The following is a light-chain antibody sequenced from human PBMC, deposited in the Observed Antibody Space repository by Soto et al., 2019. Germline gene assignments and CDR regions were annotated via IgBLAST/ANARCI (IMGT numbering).Light chain of an antibody. CDR2: WAS. CDR3: QQYYNSPRT. Sequence: DIVMTQSPDSLAVSLGERATINCKSSQNILFDSNNKNYLAWYQQKQGQPPKLLIHWASTRRSGVPDRFSGSGSGTDFTLTISSLQTEDVAVYYCQQYYNSPRTFGQGTKLEIK. J-gene: IGKJ2*01. CDR1: QNILFDSNNKNY. V-gene: IGKV4-1*01.